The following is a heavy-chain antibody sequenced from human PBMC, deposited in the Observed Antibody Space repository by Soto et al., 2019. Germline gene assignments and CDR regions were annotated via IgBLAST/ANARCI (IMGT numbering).Heavy chain of an antibody. D-gene: IGHD3-10*01. J-gene: IGHJ4*02. CDR2: ISYDGSNK. V-gene: IGHV3-30*03. Sequence: QVQLVESGGGVVQPGRSLRLSCAASGFTFSSYGMHWVRQAPGKGLEWVAVISYDGSNKYYADSVKGRFTISRDNSKNTLYLQMNSLRAQDTAVYYCVPRFGAFDYWGQGTLVTVSS. CDR1: GFTFSSYG. CDR3: VPRFGAFDY.